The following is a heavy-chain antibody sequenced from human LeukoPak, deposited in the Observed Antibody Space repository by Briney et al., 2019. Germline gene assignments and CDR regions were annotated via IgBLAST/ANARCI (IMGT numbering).Heavy chain of an antibody. CDR2: INSDGSAT. CDR1: GFTFSSYW. CDR3: TRDHGLDV. V-gene: IGHV3-74*01. J-gene: IGHJ6*02. Sequence: GGSLRLSCAASGFTFSSYWMSWVRHAPGKGLMWVSQINSDGSATSCADPVKGRCTISRDNAKNMLYSEMNSLRVEDTAVYFCTRDHGLDVWGQGTTVTVSS.